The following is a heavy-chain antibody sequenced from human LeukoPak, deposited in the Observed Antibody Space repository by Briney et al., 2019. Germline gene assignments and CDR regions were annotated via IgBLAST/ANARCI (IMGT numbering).Heavy chain of an antibody. CDR1: GGSISSYY. J-gene: IGHJ6*03. CDR2: IHYSGGIT. V-gene: IGHV4-59*01. Sequence: PSETLSLTCTVSGGSISSYYWSWIRQPPGKGLEWIGYIHYSGGITYYNPSLKSRVTISVDTSKNQFSLKLSSVTAADTAVYYCARDGDVWSIAARRVYYYMDVWGKGTTVTVSS. D-gene: IGHD6-6*01. CDR3: ARDGDVWSIAARRVYYYMDV.